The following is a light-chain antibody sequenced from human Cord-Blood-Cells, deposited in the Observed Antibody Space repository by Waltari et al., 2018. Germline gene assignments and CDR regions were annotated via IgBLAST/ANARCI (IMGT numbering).Light chain of an antibody. V-gene: IGKV4-1*01. CDR3: QQYYSTPYT. Sequence: DIVMTQSPDSLAASLGERATINGKASQSGLYSSNNKNYLAWYQQKPGQPPKLLIYWASTRESGVPDRFSGSGSGTDFTLTISSLQAEDVAVYYCQQYYSTPYTFGQGTKLEIK. CDR2: WAS. CDR1: QSGLYSSNNKNY. J-gene: IGKJ2*01.